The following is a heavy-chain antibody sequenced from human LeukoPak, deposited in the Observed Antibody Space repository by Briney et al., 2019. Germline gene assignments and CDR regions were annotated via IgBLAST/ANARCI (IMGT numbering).Heavy chain of an antibody. V-gene: IGHV3-23*01. CDR1: GFTFSNYA. CDR3: ARGNNIVATPSDQ. CDR2: ISGSGGRT. Sequence: GGSLRLSCAASGFTFSNYAMSWVRQAPGKGLEWVSVISGSGGRTYYADSVKGRFTISRDNSKNTLYLQMNSLRAEDTAVYYCARGNNIVATPSDQWGQGTLVTVSS. D-gene: IGHD5-12*01. J-gene: IGHJ5*02.